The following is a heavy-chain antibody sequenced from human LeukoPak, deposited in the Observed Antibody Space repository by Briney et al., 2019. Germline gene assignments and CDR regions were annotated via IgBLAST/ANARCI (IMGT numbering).Heavy chain of an antibody. D-gene: IGHD3-3*01. CDR1: GYSFDYYW. J-gene: IGHJ4*02. CDR3: ARVGSVTNFGVVSYYFDY. CDR2: IYPDDSDS. Sequence: GESLKISCKASGYSFDYYWIAWVRQMPGKGLEWMGIIYPDDSDSTYSPSFQGQVTISVDKSINTAYLQWSSLKASNTAIYYCARVGSVTNFGVVSYYFDYWGRGTLVTVSS. V-gene: IGHV5-51*01.